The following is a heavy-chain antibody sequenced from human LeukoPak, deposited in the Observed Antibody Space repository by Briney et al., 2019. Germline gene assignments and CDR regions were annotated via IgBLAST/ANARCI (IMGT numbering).Heavy chain of an antibody. J-gene: IGHJ4*02. CDR3: ARRGAVAGTFDY. Sequence: QPGGSLRLSCAASGFTFSSYWMNWVRQAPGKGLVWVSRIKSDGSSTSYADSVKGRFTISRDNAKNTLYLQMNSLRAEDTAMYYCARRGAVAGTFDYWGQGTLVTVSS. CDR1: GFTFSSYW. D-gene: IGHD6-19*01. CDR2: IKSDGSST. V-gene: IGHV3-74*01.